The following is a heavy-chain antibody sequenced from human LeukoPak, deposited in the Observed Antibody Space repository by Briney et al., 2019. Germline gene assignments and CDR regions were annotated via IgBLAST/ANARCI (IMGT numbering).Heavy chain of an antibody. V-gene: IGHV4-39*07. Sequence: SETLSLTCTVSGGSISSSSYYWGWIRQPPGKGLEWIGSIFYSGNTYDNPSLKSRVTISVDTSKNQFSLKLSSVTAADTAVYYCARSARLAARLFDYWGQGTLVTVSS. CDR3: ARSARLAARLFDY. D-gene: IGHD6-6*01. CDR2: IFYSGNT. J-gene: IGHJ4*02. CDR1: GGSISSSSYY.